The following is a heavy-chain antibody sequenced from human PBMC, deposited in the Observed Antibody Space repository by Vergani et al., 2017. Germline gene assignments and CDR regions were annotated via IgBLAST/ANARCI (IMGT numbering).Heavy chain of an antibody. Sequence: QVQVVQSGAEVKKSGASVKVSCKTSGYTFSNHYMHWVRQAPGQGLEWMGIINPSGGHTNYAPKFQGRVTMTWDTSTSTVYMELSSLRSEDTAIYYCARGDYGILTGYRYWGQGTLVTVSA. V-gene: IGHV1-46*03. CDR3: ARGDYGILTGYRY. D-gene: IGHD3-9*01. CDR2: INPSGGHT. J-gene: IGHJ4*02. CDR1: GYTFSNHY.